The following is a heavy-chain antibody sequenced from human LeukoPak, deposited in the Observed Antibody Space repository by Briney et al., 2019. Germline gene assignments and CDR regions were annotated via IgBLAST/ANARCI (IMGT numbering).Heavy chain of an antibody. CDR1: GGSINSGSYY. V-gene: IGHV4-61*01. CDR2: IYYSWSN. D-gene: IGHD4-17*01. Sequence: PSLTLSFACTGSGGSINSGSYYWSWQSPPPGKELEWITYIYYSWSNNYNASLKSRITIKVDTSKNQFSLKLSSVTAADTAVYYCGRELQDYGVYNDAFDIWGQGTMVSVSS. CDR3: GRELQDYGVYNDAFDI. J-gene: IGHJ3*02.